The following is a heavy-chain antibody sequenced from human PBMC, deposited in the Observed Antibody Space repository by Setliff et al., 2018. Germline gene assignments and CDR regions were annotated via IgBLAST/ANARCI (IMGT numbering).Heavy chain of an antibody. D-gene: IGHD3-10*01. CDR2: IIPIFGTA. Sequence: SVKVSCKASGYTFTSYGISWVRQAPGQGLEWMGGIIPIFGTANYAQKFQGRVTITTDESTSTAYMELSSLRSEDTAVYYCARDFGSGSYFNYYYYGMDVWGQGTTVTVSS. CDR1: GYTFTSYG. J-gene: IGHJ6*02. CDR3: ARDFGSGSYFNYYYYGMDV. V-gene: IGHV1-69*05.